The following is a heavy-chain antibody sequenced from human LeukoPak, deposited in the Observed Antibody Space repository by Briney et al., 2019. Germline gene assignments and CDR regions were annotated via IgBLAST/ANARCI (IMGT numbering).Heavy chain of an antibody. Sequence: SETLSLTCTVSGYSISSGYYWGWIRQPPGKGLEWIGSIYYSGSTYYNPSLKSRVTISVDTSKNQFSLKLSSVTAADTAVYYCARQGSYYDILTGYYAYYMDVWGKGTTVTISS. J-gene: IGHJ6*03. CDR3: ARQGSYYDILTGYYAYYMDV. CDR1: GYSISSGYY. D-gene: IGHD3-9*01. CDR2: IYYSGST. V-gene: IGHV4-38-2*02.